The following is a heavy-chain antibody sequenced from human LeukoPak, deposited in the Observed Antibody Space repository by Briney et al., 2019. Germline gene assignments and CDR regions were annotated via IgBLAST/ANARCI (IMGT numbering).Heavy chain of an antibody. J-gene: IGHJ4*02. V-gene: IGHV3-33*01. D-gene: IGHD1-1*01. CDR3: ARDLEIGSSSYYFDY. Sequence: PGRSLRLSCAASGFTFSTYVIHWVRQAPGKWLEWVAIIWYDGSNKYYADSVRGRFTISRDNSKNTLYLQMNSLRAEDTAMYYCARDLEIGSSSYYFDYWGQGTLVTVSS. CDR2: IWYDGSNK. CDR1: GFTFSTYV.